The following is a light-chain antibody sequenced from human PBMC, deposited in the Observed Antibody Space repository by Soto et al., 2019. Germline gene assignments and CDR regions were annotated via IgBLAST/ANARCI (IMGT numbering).Light chain of an antibody. CDR2: GAS. V-gene: IGKV3-20*01. CDR1: QNISNS. J-gene: IGKJ2*01. Sequence: IVLTQSPGTLSLSPGERATLSCRASQNISNSLAWFQQKGGQAPRLLMYGASSRATGIPDRFSGSGSGTEFTLNISRLETEDFAMYYWQVYGATRDTFGQGTKLEIK. CDR3: QVYGATRDT.